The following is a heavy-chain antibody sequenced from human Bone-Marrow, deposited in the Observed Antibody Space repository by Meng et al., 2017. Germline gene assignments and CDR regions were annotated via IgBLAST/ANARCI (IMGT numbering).Heavy chain of an antibody. CDR3: ARDGCLGRAVADPGYFDY. CDR2: ISYDGSNK. V-gene: IGHV3-30*04. D-gene: IGHD6-19*01. J-gene: IGHJ4*02. Sequence: GGSLRLSCAASGFTFSSYAIHWVRQAPGKGLEWVAVISYDGSNKYYADSVKGRFTISRDTSKTSLYLQMNSLRAEDTAVYYCARDGCLGRAVADPGYFDYWGQGTLVTVSS. CDR1: GFTFSSYA.